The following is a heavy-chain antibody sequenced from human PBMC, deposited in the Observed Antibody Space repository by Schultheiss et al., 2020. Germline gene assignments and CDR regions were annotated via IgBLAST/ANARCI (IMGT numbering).Heavy chain of an antibody. Sequence: SETLSLTCIVSGGSITTYYWSWIRQPAGKGLEWIGRVYSSGSTNYNPSLKSRVTISVDTSKNQFSLKLSSVTAADTAVYYCAGGINSDYFDYWGQGTLVTGCS. CDR2: VYSSGST. CDR3: AGGINSDYFDY. V-gene: IGHV4-4*07. J-gene: IGHJ4*02. CDR1: GGSITTYY. D-gene: IGHD2-21*01.